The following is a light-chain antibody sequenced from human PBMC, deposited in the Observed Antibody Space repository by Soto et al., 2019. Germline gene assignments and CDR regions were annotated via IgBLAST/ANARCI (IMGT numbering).Light chain of an antibody. Sequence: DIQMTQAPSSVSASVGDRVTITCRASQDINNRVAWFQQRPGRAPKYLIQAASILQSGFPSRFGATGSGTDFTLTIDSLQPEDFATYYCLQVKNFPRTFGQGTKLEIK. CDR2: AAS. J-gene: IGKJ1*01. CDR1: QDINNR. V-gene: IGKV1-12*01. CDR3: LQVKNFPRT.